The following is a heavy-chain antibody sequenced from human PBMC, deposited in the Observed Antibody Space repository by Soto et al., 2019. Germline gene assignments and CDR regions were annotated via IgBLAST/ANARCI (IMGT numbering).Heavy chain of an antibody. CDR1: GLGVSNNY. CDR3: AREDRRRDGRDYYYFYGMDV. J-gene: IGHJ6*02. V-gene: IGHV3-53*01. CDR2: LYSGGTT. Sequence: LRLSCAASGLGVSNNYLSWVRQPPGKWLEWVSVLYSGGTTYYADSVKGRFTISRDNSKNTLYLQMNSLRAEDTAVYYCAREDRRRDGRDYYYFYGMDVWGQGTTVTVSS.